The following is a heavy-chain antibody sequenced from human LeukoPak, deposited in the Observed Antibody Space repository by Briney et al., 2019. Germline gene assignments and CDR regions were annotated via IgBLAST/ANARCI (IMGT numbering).Heavy chain of an antibody. CDR3: ARQDPGIAVAGRDY. V-gene: IGHV4-34*01. CDR2: INHSGST. D-gene: IGHD6-19*01. J-gene: IGHJ4*02. CDR1: GGSFSGYY. Sequence: SETLSLTCAVYGGSFSGYYWSWIRQPPGKGLEWIGEINHSGSTNYNPPLKSRVTISVDTSKNQFSLKLSSVTAADTAVYYCARQDPGIAVAGRDYWGQGTLVTVSS.